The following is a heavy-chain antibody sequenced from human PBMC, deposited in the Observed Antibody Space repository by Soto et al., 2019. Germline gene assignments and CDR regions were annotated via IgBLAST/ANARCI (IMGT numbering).Heavy chain of an antibody. Sequence: QVQLQESGPGLVKPSETLSLTCNVSGGSIRSYYWSWVRQPAGKPLEWIGRIYTSGSTNYNHSLKSRVSMSVDTSKNQFSLEVTSVTAADTAVYYCAREGASGFGMDVWGLGTTVTVSS. D-gene: IGHD1-26*01. J-gene: IGHJ6*02. CDR2: IYTSGST. CDR1: GGSIRSYY. CDR3: AREGASGFGMDV. V-gene: IGHV4-4*07.